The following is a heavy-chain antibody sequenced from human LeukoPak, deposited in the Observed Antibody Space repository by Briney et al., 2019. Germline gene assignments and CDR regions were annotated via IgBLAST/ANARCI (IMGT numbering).Heavy chain of an antibody. CDR2: VYYSGST. CDR3: ARDTRTDSMHAFDI. Sequence: SETLSLTCTVSGASISSNHYYWDWIRQSPGKGLEWIGSVYYSGSTYYNPSLKSRVTMSVDTSKNQFSLKLSSVTAADTAVYYCARDTRTDSMHAFDIWGQGAMVTVSS. CDR1: GASISSNHYY. V-gene: IGHV4-39*07. J-gene: IGHJ3*02. D-gene: IGHD2-8*01.